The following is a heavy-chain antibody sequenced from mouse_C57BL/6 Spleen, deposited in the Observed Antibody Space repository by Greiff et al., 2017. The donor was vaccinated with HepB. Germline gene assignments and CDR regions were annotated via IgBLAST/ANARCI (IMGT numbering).Heavy chain of an antibody. CDR2: ISNGGGST. Sequence: EVKVEESGGGLVQPGGSLKLSCAASGFTFSDYYMYWVRQTPEKRLEWVAYISNGGGSTYYPDTVKGRFTISRDNAKNTLYLQMSRLKSEDTAMYYCARRSIYTAYYAMDYWGQGTSVTVSS. CDR3: ARRSIYTAYYAMDY. D-gene: IGHD1-2*01. V-gene: IGHV5-12*01. J-gene: IGHJ4*01. CDR1: GFTFSDYY.